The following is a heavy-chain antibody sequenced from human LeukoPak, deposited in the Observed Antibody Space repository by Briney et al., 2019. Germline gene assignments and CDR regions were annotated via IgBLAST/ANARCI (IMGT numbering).Heavy chain of an antibody. Sequence: SETLSLTCAVYGGSFSGYYWSWIRQPPGKGLEWIGEINRSGSTNYNPSLKSRVTISVDTSKNQFSLKLSSVTAADTAVYYCARGRNIVVVPAACDFDYWGQGTPVTVSS. CDR1: GGSFSGYY. CDR2: INRSGST. D-gene: IGHD2-2*01. V-gene: IGHV4-34*01. CDR3: ARGRNIVVVPAACDFDY. J-gene: IGHJ4*02.